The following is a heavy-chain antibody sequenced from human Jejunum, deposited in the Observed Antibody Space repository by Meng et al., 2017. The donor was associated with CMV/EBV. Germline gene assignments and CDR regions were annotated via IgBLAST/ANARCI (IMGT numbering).Heavy chain of an antibody. D-gene: IGHD6-19*01. CDR1: GGSFRGYF. CDR2: FSHTGNT. Sequence: CAVYGGSFRGYFWSWIRQPPGKGLAWIGEFSHTGNTNYNPSLKTQVTISADTSKNQLSLKLNSVTAADTAVYYCARGPHSDWPLGAYWGQGTLVTVSS. V-gene: IGHV4-34*01. J-gene: IGHJ4*02. CDR3: ARGPHSDWPLGAY.